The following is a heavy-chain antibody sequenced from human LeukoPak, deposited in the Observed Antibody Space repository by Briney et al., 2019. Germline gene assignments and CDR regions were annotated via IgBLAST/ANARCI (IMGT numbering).Heavy chain of an antibody. J-gene: IGHJ4*02. CDR2: INPNSGGT. CDR3: ARGDVDTAMVTPDY. V-gene: IGHV1-2*02. Sequence: GASVKVSLKASGYTFTGYYMHWVRQAPGQGLEWMGWINPNSGGTNNEQKFQGRVTMTRDTSISTAYMELSRLRFDDTAVYYCARGDVDTAMVTPDYWGQGTLVTVSS. D-gene: IGHD5-18*01. CDR1: GYTFTGYY.